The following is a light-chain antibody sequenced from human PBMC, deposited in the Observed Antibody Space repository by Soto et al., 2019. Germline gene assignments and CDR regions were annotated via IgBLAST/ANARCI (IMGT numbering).Light chain of an antibody. V-gene: IGLV2-14*03. J-gene: IGLJ1*01. Sequence: QAVLTQPTSVSGSPGQSITISSTGNNNDIGTYDYASWYQQHPGRAPRLLIHGVTTRPSGISGRFSASKSGLTASLTISGLQPEDEADYYCSSFTSNRIYVFGPGTKVTVL. CDR2: GVT. CDR3: SSFTSNRIYV. CDR1: NNDIGTYDY.